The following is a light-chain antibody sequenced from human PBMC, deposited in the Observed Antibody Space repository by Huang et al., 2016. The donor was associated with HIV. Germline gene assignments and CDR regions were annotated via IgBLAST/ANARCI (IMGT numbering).Light chain of an antibody. CDR2: TVA. Sequence: DIQMTQSPPSLSASVGDRVTFTCRADQNITKSLNWYQQKPGKAPKLLIYTVATLESGVPSRFSGSVSGSRFTLNIGNLQPEDFATYYCQQSFSVPRTFG. CDR3: QQSFSVPRT. V-gene: IGKV1-39*01. CDR1: QNITKS. J-gene: IGKJ1*01.